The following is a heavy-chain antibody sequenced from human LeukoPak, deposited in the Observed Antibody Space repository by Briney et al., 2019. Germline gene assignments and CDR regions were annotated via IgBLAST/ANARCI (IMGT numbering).Heavy chain of an antibody. CDR3: ATYYYDSSGRDAFDI. V-gene: IGHV1-24*01. D-gene: IGHD3-22*01. CDR2: FDPEDGET. CDR1: GYTLTELS. Sequence: VASVKVSCKVSGYTLTELSMHWVRQAPGKGLEWMGGFDPEDGETIYAQKFQGRVTMTEDTSTDTAYMELSSLRSEDTAVYYCATYYYDSSGRDAFDIWGQGTMVTVSS. J-gene: IGHJ3*02.